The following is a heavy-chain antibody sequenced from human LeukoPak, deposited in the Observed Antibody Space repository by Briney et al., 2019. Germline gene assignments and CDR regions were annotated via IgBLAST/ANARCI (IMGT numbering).Heavy chain of an antibody. CDR2: ISDSSRHI. Sequence: GGSLRLSCAASGFTFSRYSVNWVRQAPGKGLEWVSCISDSSRHIYYADSVKGRFTIFRDNAKSSASLQMNSLRVDDTAVYYCARAYTNGDYLDYWGQGTLVTVSS. V-gene: IGHV3-21*01. CDR3: ARAYTNGDYLDY. CDR1: GFTFSRYS. D-gene: IGHD4-17*01. J-gene: IGHJ4*02.